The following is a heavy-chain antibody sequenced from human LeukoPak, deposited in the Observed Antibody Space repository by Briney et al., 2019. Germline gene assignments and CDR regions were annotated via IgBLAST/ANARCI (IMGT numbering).Heavy chain of an antibody. CDR3: AKVFSSGWYYAPADYFDY. CDR1: GFTFSSYW. Sequence: PGGSLRLSCAASGFTFSSYWMSWVRQAPGKGLEWVANIKQDGSEKYYVDSVKGRFTISRDNAKNSLYLQMNSLRAEDTAVYYCAKVFSSGWYYAPADYFDYWGQGTLVTVSS. V-gene: IGHV3-7*03. J-gene: IGHJ4*02. CDR2: IKQDGSEK. D-gene: IGHD6-19*01.